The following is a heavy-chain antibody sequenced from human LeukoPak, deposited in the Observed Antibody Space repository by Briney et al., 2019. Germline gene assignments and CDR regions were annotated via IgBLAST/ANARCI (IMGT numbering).Heavy chain of an antibody. CDR1: GFIFSNYG. CDR2: IRPNDGTT. V-gene: IGHV3-48*01. J-gene: IGHJ5*02. Sequence: GGSLRLSCEASGFIFSNYGMNWVRQAPGKGLEWVSYIRPNDGTTHYADSVKGRFTISRDNAKNSLSLQMTSLRVDDTAVYYCVRGQTSLDNWFDPWGQGTLVIVSS. CDR3: VRGQTSLDNWFDP.